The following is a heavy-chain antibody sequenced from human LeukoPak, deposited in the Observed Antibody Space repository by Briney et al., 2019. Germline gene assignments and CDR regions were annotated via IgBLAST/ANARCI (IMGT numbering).Heavy chain of an antibody. J-gene: IGHJ5*02. Sequence: SLRLSCAASGFTFDDYAMHWVRQAPGKGLEWVSGISWNSGSIGYADSVKGRFTISRDNAKNSLYLQMNSLRAEDTALYYCAKDKEYCSSTSCYGGTWFDPWGQGTLVTVSS. CDR1: GFTFDDYA. CDR2: ISWNSGSI. D-gene: IGHD2-2*01. V-gene: IGHV3-9*01. CDR3: AKDKEYCSSTSCYGGTWFDP.